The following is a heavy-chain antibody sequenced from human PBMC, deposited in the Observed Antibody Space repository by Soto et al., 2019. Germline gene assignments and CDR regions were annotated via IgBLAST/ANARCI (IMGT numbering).Heavy chain of an antibody. CDR1: GGSISSSSYY. D-gene: IGHD6-13*01. V-gene: IGHV4-39*01. Sequence: SETLSLTCTVAGGSISSSSYYLAWIRQPPGKGLEWTGSLYYSGSTYYNPSLKSRVAISVDTSKNQFSLKLSSVTAADTAVYYCARHRGYSSSWNEVFWFDPWGQGALVTVSS. CDR3: ARHRGYSSSWNEVFWFDP. CDR2: LYYSGST. J-gene: IGHJ5*02.